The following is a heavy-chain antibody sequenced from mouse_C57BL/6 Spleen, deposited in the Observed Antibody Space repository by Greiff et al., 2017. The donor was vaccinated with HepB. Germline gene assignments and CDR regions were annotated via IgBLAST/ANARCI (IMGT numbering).Heavy chain of an antibody. CDR3: ASNDGYYGWFAY. J-gene: IGHJ3*01. D-gene: IGHD2-3*01. CDR1: GYSFTGYY. CDR2: INPSTGGT. V-gene: IGHV1-42*01. Sequence: EVQLQQSGPELVKPGASVKISCKASGYSFTGYYMNWVKQSPEKSLEWIGEINPSTGGTTYNQKFKAKATLTVDKSSSTAYMQLKSLTSEDSAVYYWASNDGYYGWFAYWGQGTLVTVSA.